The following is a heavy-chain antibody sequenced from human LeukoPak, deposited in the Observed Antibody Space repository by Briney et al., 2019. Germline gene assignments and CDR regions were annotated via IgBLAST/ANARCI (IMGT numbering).Heavy chain of an antibody. D-gene: IGHD6-19*01. CDR1: GYIFTSYW. CDR3: ARLVSGWYFDY. Sequence: GESLKISCKGSGYIFTSYWIGWVRQMPGKGLEWMGIIYPGDSETRYSPSFQGQVTISADKSINTAYLQWSSLKASDTAVHYCARLVSGWYFDYWGQGTLVTVSS. V-gene: IGHV5-51*01. CDR2: IYPGDSET. J-gene: IGHJ4*02.